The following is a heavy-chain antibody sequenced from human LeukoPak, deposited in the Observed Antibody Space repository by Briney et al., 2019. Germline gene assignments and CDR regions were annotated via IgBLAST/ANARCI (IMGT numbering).Heavy chain of an antibody. CDR3: AREGKYYYDSSGYYYAFDY. J-gene: IGHJ4*02. Sequence: GGSLRLSCAASGFTFSNYWMTWLRQAPGKGLEGVANIKHDGSEDYYWDCVKGRFTLSRDNAKSSMWLQMNSLRSEDTAVYYCAREGKYYYDSSGYYYAFDYWGQETLVTVSS. CDR2: IKHDGSED. D-gene: IGHD3-22*01. V-gene: IGHV3-7*03. CDR1: GFTFSNYW.